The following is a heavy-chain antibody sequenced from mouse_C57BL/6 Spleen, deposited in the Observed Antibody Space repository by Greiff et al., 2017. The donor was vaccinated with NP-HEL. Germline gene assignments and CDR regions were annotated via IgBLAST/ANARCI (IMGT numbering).Heavy chain of an antibody. CDR2: ISSGGSYT. D-gene: IGHD1-1*01. CDR1: GFTFSSYG. CDR3: ARHDTTVVPFDY. J-gene: IGHJ2*01. Sequence: EVQLVESGGDLVKPGGSLKLSCAASGFTFSSYGMSWVRQTPDKRLEWVATISSGGSYTYYPDSVKGRFTISRDNAKNTLYLQMSSLKSEDTAMYYCARHDTTVVPFDYWGQGTTLTVSS. V-gene: IGHV5-6*01.